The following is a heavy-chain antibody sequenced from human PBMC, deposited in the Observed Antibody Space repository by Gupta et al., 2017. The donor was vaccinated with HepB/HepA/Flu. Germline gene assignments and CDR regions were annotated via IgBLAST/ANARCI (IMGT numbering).Heavy chain of an antibody. CDR3: AHFTTSSGWFDP. J-gene: IGHJ5*02. V-gene: IGHV2-5*02. CDR1: GFSLGTTGVG. D-gene: IGHD3-22*01. CDR2: IYWDADK. Sequence: QISLKESGPTLVKSTQTLTLTCTISGFSLGTTGVGVGWIRQPPGKALEWLALIYWDADKRYSSSLESRLTITKDTSKNQVVLTMTNMDPVDTATYYCAHFTTSSGWFDPWGQGTLVTVSS.